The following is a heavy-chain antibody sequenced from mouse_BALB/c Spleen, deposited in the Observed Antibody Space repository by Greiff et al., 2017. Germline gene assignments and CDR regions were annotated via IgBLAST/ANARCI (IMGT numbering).Heavy chain of an antibody. CDR3: TRKIYYDYDEEGYAMDY. CDR2: IYPGNSDT. D-gene: IGHD2-4*01. J-gene: IGHJ4*01. Sequence: EVQLQQSGTVLARPGASVKMSCKASGYSFTSYWMHWVKQRPGQGLEWIGAIYPGNSDTSYNQKFKGKAKLTAVTSASTAYMELSSLTNEDSAVYYCTRKIYYDYDEEGYAMDYWGQGTSVTVAS. V-gene: IGHV1-5*01. CDR1: GYSFTSYW.